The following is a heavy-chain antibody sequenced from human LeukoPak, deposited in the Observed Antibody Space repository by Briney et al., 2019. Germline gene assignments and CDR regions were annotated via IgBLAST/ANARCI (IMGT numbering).Heavy chain of an antibody. Sequence: PGGSLRLSCAASGFTFSSYGMHWVRQAPGKGLEWVAVISYDGSNKYYADSVKGRFTISRDNSKNTLYLQMNSLRAEDTAVYYCAKGEIFGPGDLDYWGQGTLVTVSS. D-gene: IGHD3/OR15-3a*01. V-gene: IGHV3-30*18. CDR2: ISYDGSNK. J-gene: IGHJ4*02. CDR3: AKGEIFGPGDLDY. CDR1: GFTFSSYG.